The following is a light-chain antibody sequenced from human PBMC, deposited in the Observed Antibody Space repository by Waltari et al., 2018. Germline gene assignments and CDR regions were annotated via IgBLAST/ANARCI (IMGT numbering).Light chain of an antibody. CDR1: SSDVGGYKY. CDR3: CSYAGGYTMA. CDR2: DVS. Sequence: QSALTQPGSVSGLPGQSGTITCTGTSSDVGGYKYVSWHQQHPGKTPKLIIFDVSERPGGLADPFSRSKSGNPASLTTSGLQAEDEADYYCCSYAGGYTMALGGGTKLTV. V-gene: IGLV2-11*02. J-gene: IGLJ2*01.